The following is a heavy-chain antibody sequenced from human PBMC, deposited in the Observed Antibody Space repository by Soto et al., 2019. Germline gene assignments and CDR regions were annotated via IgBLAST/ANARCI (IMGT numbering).Heavy chain of an antibody. J-gene: IGHJ5*01. CDR3: AKGANDVGLFDS. Sequence: EVPLFESGGGLVQPGGSLRLSCAASGFTFSSFALRWVRQAPGQGLEWVSVISGGGITHYSNSVKGRFTISSDNSKNMVYLEMTTLRAEDTALYYCAKGANDVGLFDSWGQGTLVTVST. D-gene: IGHD3-10*01. V-gene: IGHV3-23*01. CDR2: ISGGGIT. CDR1: GFTFSSFA.